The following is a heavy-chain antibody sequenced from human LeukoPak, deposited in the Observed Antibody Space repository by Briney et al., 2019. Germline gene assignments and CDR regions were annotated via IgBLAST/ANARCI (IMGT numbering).Heavy chain of an antibody. Sequence: GASVKVSCKASGYTFTTYYLHWVRQAPGQGLEWMGIVNPSGGSTPYAQNLQGRVTMTRDTSTNTVYMELSSLRSEDTAVYYCARAVGATSQFDYWGQGTLVTVSS. CDR2: VNPSGGST. V-gene: IGHV1-46*01. CDR3: ARAVGATSQFDY. J-gene: IGHJ4*02. D-gene: IGHD1-26*01. CDR1: GYTFTTYY.